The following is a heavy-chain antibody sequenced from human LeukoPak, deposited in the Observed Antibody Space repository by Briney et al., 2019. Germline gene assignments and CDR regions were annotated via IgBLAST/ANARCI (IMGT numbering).Heavy chain of an antibody. CDR2: ISGSGGST. CDR3: AKVYRRYCSSTSCYPLFDY. D-gene: IGHD2-2*01. CDR1: GGSISSYY. J-gene: IGHJ4*02. Sequence: ETLSLTSTVSGGSISSYYWSWIRQPPGKGLEWVSAISGSGGSTYYADSVKGRFTISRDNSKNTLYLQMNSLRAEDTAVYYCAKVYRRYCSSTSCYPLFDYWGQGTLVTVSS. V-gene: IGHV3-23*01.